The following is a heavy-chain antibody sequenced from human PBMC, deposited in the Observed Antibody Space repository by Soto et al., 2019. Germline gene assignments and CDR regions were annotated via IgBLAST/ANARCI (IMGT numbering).Heavy chain of an antibody. CDR2: IYYSGST. CDR1: GGSISSGGYY. D-gene: IGHD3-22*01. Sequence: TSETLSLTCTVSGGSISSGGYYWSWIRQHPGKGLEWIGYIYYSGSTYYNPSLKSRVTISVDTSKNQFSLKLSSVTAADTAVYYCASSYISGGYVDYWGQGPLITVS. V-gene: IGHV4-31*03. J-gene: IGHJ4*02. CDR3: ASSYISGGYVDY.